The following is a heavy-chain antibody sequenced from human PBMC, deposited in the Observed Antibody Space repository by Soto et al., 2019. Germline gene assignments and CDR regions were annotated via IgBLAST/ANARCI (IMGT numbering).Heavy chain of an antibody. CDR1: GGSISSYY. CDR3: ARVWGGAFDF. CDR2: IYYSGSI. V-gene: IGHV4-59*01. Sequence: QVQLQESGPGLVKPSETLSLTCTVSGGSISSYYWSWIRQPPGKGLEWIGYIYYSGSINYNPSLKGRVTILVATSKTQFSLKLSSVLAADTAVYYCARVWGGAFDFWGQGTMVTVSS. D-gene: IGHD3-10*01. J-gene: IGHJ3*01.